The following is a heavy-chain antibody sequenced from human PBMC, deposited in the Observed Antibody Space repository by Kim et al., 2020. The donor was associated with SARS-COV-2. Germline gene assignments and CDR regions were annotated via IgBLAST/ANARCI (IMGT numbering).Heavy chain of an antibody. J-gene: IGHJ5*02. D-gene: IGHD3-10*01. V-gene: IGHV4-59*01. CDR3: ARWVRDYYGSGSSFDP. CDR1: GGSISSYY. CDR2: IYYSGST. Sequence: SETLSLTCTVSGGSISSYYWSWIRQPPGKGLEWIGYIYYSGSTNYNPSLKSRVTISVDTSKNQFSLKLSSVTAADTAVYYCARWVRDYYGSGSSFDPWGQGTLVTVSS.